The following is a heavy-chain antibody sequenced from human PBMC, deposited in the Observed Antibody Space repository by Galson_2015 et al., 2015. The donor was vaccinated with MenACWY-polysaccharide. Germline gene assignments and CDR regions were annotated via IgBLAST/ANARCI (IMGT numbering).Heavy chain of an antibody. CDR1: GFSLRTIGVG. CDR3: AYSYAPIDYWYYGLDV. D-gene: IGHD2-2*01. V-gene: IGHV2-5*02. J-gene: IGHJ6*02. CDR2: IYWDDEK. Sequence: PALVKPTQTLTLTCTFSGFSLRTIGVGVGWIRQPPGKALEWLALIYWDDEKRYRPSLESRLTIAKDTSKKQVVLIMANMDPVDTATYYWAYSYAPIDYWYYGLDVWGQGTTVTVSS.